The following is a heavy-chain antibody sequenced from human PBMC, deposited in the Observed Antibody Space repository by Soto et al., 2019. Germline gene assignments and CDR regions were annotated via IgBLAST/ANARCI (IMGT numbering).Heavy chain of an antibody. CDR1: GGSISSYY. Sequence: TLSLTCTVSGGSISSYYWSFIRQPPGKGLEWIGYIYYSGSTNYNPSLKSRVTISVDTSKNQFSLKLSSVTAADTAVYYCARSGYSSSWFSQGVYYYGMDVWGQGTTVTVSS. CDR2: IYYSGST. V-gene: IGHV4-59*01. CDR3: ARSGYSSSWFSQGVYYYGMDV. D-gene: IGHD6-13*01. J-gene: IGHJ6*02.